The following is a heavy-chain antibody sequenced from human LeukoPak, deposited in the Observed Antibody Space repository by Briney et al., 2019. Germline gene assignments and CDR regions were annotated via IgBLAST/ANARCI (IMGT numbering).Heavy chain of an antibody. CDR2: IYYSGST. CDR1: GGSISSGGYY. D-gene: IGHD6-13*01. CDR3: ARGWTAAGNNWFDP. V-gene: IGHV4-31*03. Sequence: ASQTLSLTCTVAGGSISSGGYYWSWIRQHPGKGREWIGYIYYSGSTYYNPSLKSRVTISVDTSKNQFSLKLSSVTAADTAVYYCARGWTAAGNNWFDPWGQGTLVTVSS. J-gene: IGHJ5*02.